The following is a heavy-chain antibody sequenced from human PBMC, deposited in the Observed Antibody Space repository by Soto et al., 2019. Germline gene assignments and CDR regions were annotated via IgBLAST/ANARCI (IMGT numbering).Heavy chain of an antibody. CDR3: ARGYGGYFDV. V-gene: IGHV1-69*01. Sequence: QVQLVQSGAEVKKPGSSVKVSCKASGVTINSFAVTWVRQAPGQGFQWLGGITPLFETTNYAQNFQGRVTITADESTTTSYMELRGLASEDTAVYYCARGYGGYFDVWGQGTLVIVSS. CDR1: GVTINSFA. CDR2: ITPLFETT. J-gene: IGHJ4*02. D-gene: IGHD4-17*01.